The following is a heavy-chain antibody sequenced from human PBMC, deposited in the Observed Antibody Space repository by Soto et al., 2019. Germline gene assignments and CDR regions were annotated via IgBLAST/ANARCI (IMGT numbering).Heavy chain of an antibody. CDR3: ASRYCSSTSCYSPYNWFDP. V-gene: IGHV4-4*02. CDR1: GGSISSSNW. J-gene: IGHJ5*02. D-gene: IGHD2-2*01. Sequence: QVQLQESGPGLVKPSGTLSLTCAVSGGSISSSNWWSWVRQPPGKGLEWIGEIYHSGSTNYNPSLSRRVTIPVDKXRNXFXLTLSSVTAADTAVYYCASRYCSSTSCYSPYNWFDPWGQGTLVTVSS. CDR2: IYHSGST.